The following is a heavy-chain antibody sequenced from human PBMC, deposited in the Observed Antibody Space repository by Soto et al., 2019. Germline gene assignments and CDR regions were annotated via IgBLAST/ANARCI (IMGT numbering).Heavy chain of an antibody. CDR3: ARSVHYFDL. J-gene: IGHJ4*02. CDR2: IYHNGSP. D-gene: IGHD3-10*02. CDR1: GVSINSLTW. V-gene: IGHV4-4*02. Sequence: QVDLQESGPGLVKPSGTLSLTCAVSGVSINSLTWWSWVRQSPGKGLEGIGQIYHNGSPKYNPSLTIRVTISLDKSKNQFSLNLESVTAADTAIYFCARSVHYFDLWGQGALVTVSS.